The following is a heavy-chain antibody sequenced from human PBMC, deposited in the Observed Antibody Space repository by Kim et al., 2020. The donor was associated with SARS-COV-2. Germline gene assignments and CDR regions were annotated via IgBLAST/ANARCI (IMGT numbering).Heavy chain of an antibody. CDR1: GFTFSSYD. D-gene: IGHD3-22*01. Sequence: GGSLRLSCAASGFTFSSYDMHWVRQATGKGLEWVSAIGTAGDTYYPGSVKGRFTISRENAKNSLYLQMNSLRAGDTAVYYCARAPGYYYDSSGYQGAFDIWGQGTMVTVSS. J-gene: IGHJ3*02. CDR2: IGTAGDT. CDR3: ARAPGYYYDSSGYQGAFDI. V-gene: IGHV3-13*01.